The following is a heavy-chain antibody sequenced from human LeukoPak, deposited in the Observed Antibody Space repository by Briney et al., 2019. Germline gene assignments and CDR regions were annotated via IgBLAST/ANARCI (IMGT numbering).Heavy chain of an antibody. J-gene: IGHJ4*02. CDR1: GFSVSSNY. CDR3: ARDKLGSGYSSDFDY. V-gene: IGHV3-66*02. D-gene: IGHD6-19*01. Sequence: PGGSLRLSCAASGFSVSSNYMNWVRQAPGKGLEWVSAIYTGGSTYYADSVKGRFTISRDNFKNTLYLQMNGLRAEDTAVYYCARDKLGSGYSSDFDYWGQGTLITVSS. CDR2: IYTGGST.